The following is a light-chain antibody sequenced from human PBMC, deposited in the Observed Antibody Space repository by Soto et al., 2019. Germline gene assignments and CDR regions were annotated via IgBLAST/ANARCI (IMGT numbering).Light chain of an antibody. CDR2: AAS. CDR3: QQSYSTLAA. V-gene: IGKV1-39*01. J-gene: IGKJ3*01. Sequence: DIQMTQSPSSLSASVGDRVTITCRASQSISSYLNWYQQKPGKAPKLLIYAASSLQSGVPSRFSGSGSGTDFTLTISSLQPEDFATYFCQQSYSTLAAFGTGTKVDIK. CDR1: QSISSY.